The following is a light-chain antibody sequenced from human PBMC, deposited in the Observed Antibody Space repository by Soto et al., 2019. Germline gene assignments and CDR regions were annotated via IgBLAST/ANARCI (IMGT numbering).Light chain of an antibody. V-gene: IGLV2-8*01. CDR3: SSYAGINNLGV. CDR1: SSDVGGYKY. Sequence: QSALPQPPSASGSPGQSVPISCTGTSSDVGGYKYVSWYQQHPGKAPKLMIFEVNKRPSGVPDRFSGSKSGNTASLTVSGLQAEDEADYYCSSYAGINNLGVFGTGTKVTVL. J-gene: IGLJ1*01. CDR2: EVN.